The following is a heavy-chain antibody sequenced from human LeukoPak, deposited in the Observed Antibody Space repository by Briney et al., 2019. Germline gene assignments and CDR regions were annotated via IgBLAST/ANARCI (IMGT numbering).Heavy chain of an antibody. CDR3: ARGGVASGYDS. V-gene: IGHV3-74*01. D-gene: IGHD5-12*01. CDR2: INPDGSST. J-gene: IGHJ4*02. Sequence: GGSLRLSCAASGFTFSSYAMSWVRQAPGKGLVWVSRINPDGSSTNYADSVKGRFSISRDNAKNTLYLQMNSLRDDDTAVYYCARGGVASGYDSWGQGTLVTVSS. CDR1: GFTFSSYA.